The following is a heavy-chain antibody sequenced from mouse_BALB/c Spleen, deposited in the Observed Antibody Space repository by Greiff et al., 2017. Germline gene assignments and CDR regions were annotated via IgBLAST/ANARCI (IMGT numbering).Heavy chain of an antibody. D-gene: IGHD2-1*01. CDR1: GFNIKDTY. Sequence: VQLKESGAELVKPGASVKLSCTASGFNIKDTYMHWVKQRPEQGLEWIGRIDPANGNTKYDPKFQGKATITADTSSNTAYLQLSSLTSEDTAVYYCAYGNHVSWFAYWGQGTLVTVSA. CDR2: IDPANGNT. CDR3: AYGNHVSWFAY. V-gene: IGHV14-3*02. J-gene: IGHJ3*01.